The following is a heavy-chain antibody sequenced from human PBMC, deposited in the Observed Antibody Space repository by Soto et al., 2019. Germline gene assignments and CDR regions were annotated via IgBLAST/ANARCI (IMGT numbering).Heavy chain of an antibody. V-gene: IGHV1-2*04. CDR3: ARIYCSSTSCYWYFDY. D-gene: IGHD2-2*01. Sequence: ASVKVSCKASGYTFTGYYMHWVRQAPGQGLEWMGWINPNSGGTNYAQKFQGWVTISADKSISTAYLQWSSLKASDTAMYYCARIYCSSTSCYWYFDYWGQGTLVTVSS. CDR1: GYTFTGYY. CDR2: INPNSGGT. J-gene: IGHJ4*02.